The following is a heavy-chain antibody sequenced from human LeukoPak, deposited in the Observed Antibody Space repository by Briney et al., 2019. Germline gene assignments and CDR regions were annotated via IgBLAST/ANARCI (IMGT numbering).Heavy chain of an antibody. CDR1: GYSFTSYL. CDR2: IYPGDSDT. V-gene: IGHV5-51*01. J-gene: IGHJ4*02. Sequence: GESLKIFCKGSGYSFTSYLIGWVRQMPGKGLEWMGIIYPGDSDTVYSPSFQGQVTISADQSISTAYLQWSKLKASDTAMYYCTRASFSSSSSFAYRGQGTLVTVSS. D-gene: IGHD6-6*01. CDR3: TRASFSSSSSFAY.